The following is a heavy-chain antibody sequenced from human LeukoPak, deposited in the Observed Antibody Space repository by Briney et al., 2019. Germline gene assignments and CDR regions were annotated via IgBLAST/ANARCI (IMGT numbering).Heavy chain of an antibody. V-gene: IGHV3-7*01. Sequence: AGGSLRLSCAASGFTLSGYWMHWVRQAPGRGLEWVANTNQDGSQTYYLGSVKGRFTISRDNAKDSLYLQMNSLRVDDTAVYYCARRYFDLWGRGTLVSVSS. CDR1: GFTLSGYW. CDR2: TNQDGSQT. J-gene: IGHJ2*01. CDR3: ARRYFDL.